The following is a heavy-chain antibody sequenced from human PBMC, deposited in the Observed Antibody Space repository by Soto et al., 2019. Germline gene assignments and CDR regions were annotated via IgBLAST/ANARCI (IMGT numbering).Heavy chain of an antibody. V-gene: IGHV4-59*08. CDR2: VYSSGTT. CDR3: ARLRSHCFMDA. Sequence: QVQLQESGPGLVRPSETLSLTCSVSDGSISGLYWTWVGQSPGKGLDWIGWVYSSGTTNYNPSLESRVAFSVDTSKTQSSLKLTSVTAADTAIYYWARLRSHCFMDAWGKGTTVGVSS. J-gene: IGHJ6*03. CDR1: DGSISGLY. D-gene: IGHD1-26*01.